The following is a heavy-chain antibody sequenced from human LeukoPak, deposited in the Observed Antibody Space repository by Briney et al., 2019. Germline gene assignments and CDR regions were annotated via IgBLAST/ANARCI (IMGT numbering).Heavy chain of an antibody. J-gene: IGHJ4*02. CDR2: ISYDGSNK. Sequence: GGSLRLSCAASGSTFSSYAMHWVRQAPGKGLEWVAVISYDGSNKYYADSVKGRFTISRDNSKNTLYLQMNSLRAEDTAVYYCARALWQAFDYWGQGTLVTVSS. CDR1: GSTFSSYA. D-gene: IGHD2-21*01. CDR3: ARALWQAFDY. V-gene: IGHV3-30*04.